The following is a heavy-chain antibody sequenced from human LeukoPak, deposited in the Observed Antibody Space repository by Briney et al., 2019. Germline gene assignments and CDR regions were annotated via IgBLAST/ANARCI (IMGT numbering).Heavy chain of an antibody. CDR3: ARDPGYSSSWGPNWFDP. V-gene: IGHV6-1*01. CDR1: GDSVSSHDAA. Sequence: SQTLSLTCAISGDSVSSHDAAWNWIRQSPSRGLEWLGRTYYRSRWLNDYAVSVKSRITINPDTSKNQFSLQQNSVTPEDTAVYYCARDPGYSSSWGPNWFDPWGQGTLVTVSS. D-gene: IGHD6-13*01. J-gene: IGHJ5*02. CDR2: TYYRSRWLN.